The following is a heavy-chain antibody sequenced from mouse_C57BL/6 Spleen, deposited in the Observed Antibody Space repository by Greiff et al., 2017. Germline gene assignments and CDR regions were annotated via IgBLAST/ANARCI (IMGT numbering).Heavy chain of an antibody. CDR1: GYSITSGYY. CDR2: ISYDGSN. CDR3: ARGRGFAY. Sequence: EVQLQESGPGLVKPSQSLSLTCSVTGYSITSGYYWNWIRQFPGNKLEWMGYISYDGSNNFNPSIQNRTSITRDTAKNQFFLKLNSVTTEDTATYYCARGRGFAYWGQGTLVTVAA. J-gene: IGHJ3*01. V-gene: IGHV3-6*01.